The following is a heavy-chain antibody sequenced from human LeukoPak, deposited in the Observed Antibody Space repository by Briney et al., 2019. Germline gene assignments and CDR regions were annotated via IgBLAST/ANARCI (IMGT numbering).Heavy chain of an antibody. CDR1: GGSISSYY. J-gene: IGHJ4*02. D-gene: IGHD1-26*01. V-gene: IGHV4-59*01. Sequence: PSETLSLTCTVSGGSISSYYWSWIRQPPGKGLEWIGYIYYSGSTNYNPSLKSRVTISADTSKNQFSLKLSSVTAADTAVYYCAREVVGATDMVQRFDYWGQGTLVTVSS. CDR2: IYYSGST. CDR3: AREVVGATDMVQRFDY.